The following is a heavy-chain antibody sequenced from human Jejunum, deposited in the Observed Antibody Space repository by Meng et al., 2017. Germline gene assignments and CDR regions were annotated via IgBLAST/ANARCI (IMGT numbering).Heavy chain of an antibody. CDR1: GYMFTRYG. Sequence: ASVKVSCKASGYMFTRYGVNWVRQAPGQGLEWMGWISGYNANTNYAQKFQDRVTMTTDTLTGTVYMELKSLRSDDTAVYYCARDNDDYVWGTLGFWGQGILVTVSS. CDR3: ARDNDDYVWGTLGF. D-gene: IGHD3-16*01. CDR2: ISGYNANT. V-gene: IGHV1-18*01. J-gene: IGHJ4*02.